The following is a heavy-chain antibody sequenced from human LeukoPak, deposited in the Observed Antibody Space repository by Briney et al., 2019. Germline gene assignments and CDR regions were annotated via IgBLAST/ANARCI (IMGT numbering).Heavy chain of an antibody. D-gene: IGHD3-16*02. CDR2: ISSSGSTI. J-gene: IGHJ3*02. CDR1: GFTFDDYA. V-gene: IGHV3-48*03. CDR3: ASLLVFDYVWGSYPDDAFDI. Sequence: GGSLRLSCAASGFTFDDYAMHWVRQAPGKGLEWVSYISSSGSTIYYADSVKGRFTISRDNAKNSLYLQMNSLRAEDTAVYYCASLLVFDYVWGSYPDDAFDIWGQGTMVTVSS.